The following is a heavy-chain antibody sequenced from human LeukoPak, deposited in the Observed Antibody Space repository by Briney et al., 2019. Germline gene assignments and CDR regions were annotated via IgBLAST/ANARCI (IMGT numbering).Heavy chain of an antibody. CDR3: ARAGDGYTFDY. CDR2: IYTSGST. Sequence: SETLSLTCSVSGGSISSYYWSGMRQPAGKGLEWIGHIYTSGSTNYNPSLKSPVTMSVDTSKNQFSLKLSSVTAADTGVYYCARAGDGYTFDYWGQGTLVTVSS. V-gene: IGHV4-4*07. CDR1: GGSISSYY. J-gene: IGHJ4*02. D-gene: IGHD5-24*01.